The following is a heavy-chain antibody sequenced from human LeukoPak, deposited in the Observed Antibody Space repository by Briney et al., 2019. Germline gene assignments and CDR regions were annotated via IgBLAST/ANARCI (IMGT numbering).Heavy chain of an antibody. J-gene: IGHJ4*02. V-gene: IGHV1-18*01. Sequence: ASVKVSCKASVGTFSSYAISWVRQAPGQGLEWMGWISAYNGNTNYAQKLQGRVTMTTDTSTSTAYMELRSLRSDDTAVYYCARGEGGRYCSSTSCYGFDYWGQGTLVTVSS. CDR1: VGTFSSYA. D-gene: IGHD2-2*01. CDR2: ISAYNGNT. CDR3: ARGEGGRYCSSTSCYGFDY.